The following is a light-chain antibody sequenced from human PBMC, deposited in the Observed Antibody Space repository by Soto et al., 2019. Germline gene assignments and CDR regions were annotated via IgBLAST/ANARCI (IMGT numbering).Light chain of an antibody. CDR2: GAS. V-gene: IGKV3-20*01. CDR1: QSVSRSN. CDR3: QHYDTSLT. Sequence: EIVLTQSPGTLSLSPGERATLSCRASQSVSRSNFAWYQQKPGQAPRLLIYGASSRATGIPDRFSGAGSGTDFTLSINRLEPEDFAVDYCQHYDTSLTFGGGTKVEL. J-gene: IGKJ4*01.